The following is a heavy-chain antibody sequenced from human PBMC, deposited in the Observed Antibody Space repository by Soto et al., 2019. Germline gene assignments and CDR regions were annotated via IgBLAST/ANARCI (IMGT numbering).Heavy chain of an antibody. CDR3: AKDSRIVVVTAPYDY. V-gene: IGHV3-30*18. J-gene: IGHJ4*02. Sequence: GGSLRLSCAASGFTFSRYGMHWVRQAPGEGLEWVAVISYDGSDKKYADSVKGRFTISRDNSKNTLYLQMNSLRAEDTAVYYCAKDSRIVVVTAPYDYWGQGTLVTVSS. D-gene: IGHD2-21*02. CDR2: ISYDGSDK. CDR1: GFTFSRYG.